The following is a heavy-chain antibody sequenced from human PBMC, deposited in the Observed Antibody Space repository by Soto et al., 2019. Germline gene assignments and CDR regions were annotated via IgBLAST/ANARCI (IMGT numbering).Heavy chain of an antibody. V-gene: IGHV3-30*03. Sequence: QLQLVESGGGVVQPGGSLRLSCSASGFTFRSYGMNWVRQAPGKGLEWVALISFDERTKHYVDSVKGRFTISRDNSEDTLYLQMNSLRVEDTAVYYCARDHHYGISGYYSHLDIWGQGTLVTVSS. CDR1: GFTFRSYG. CDR2: ISFDERTK. J-gene: IGHJ4*02. D-gene: IGHD3-22*01. CDR3: ARDHHYGISGYYSHLDI.